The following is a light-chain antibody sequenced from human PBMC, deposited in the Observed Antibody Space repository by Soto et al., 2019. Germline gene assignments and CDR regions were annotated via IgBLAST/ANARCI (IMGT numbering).Light chain of an antibody. Sequence: DLQMTQSPSTLSASVGDRVTITCRASQSISSWLAWYQQKPGKAPKLLIYKASSLESGVPSRFSGSGSGTELTLTISSLQPDDYATYYCQQYNDYSRTFGQGTRVEIK. J-gene: IGKJ1*01. V-gene: IGKV1-5*03. CDR1: QSISSW. CDR3: QQYNDYSRT. CDR2: KAS.